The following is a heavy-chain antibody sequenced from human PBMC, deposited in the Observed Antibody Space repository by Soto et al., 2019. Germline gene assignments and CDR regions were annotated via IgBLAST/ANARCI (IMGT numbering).Heavy chain of an antibody. Sequence: ASVKVSCKVSGYTLTELSMHWVRQAPGKGLEWMGGFDPEDGETIYAQKFQGRVTMTEDTSTDTAYMELSSLRSEDTAVYYCATVQVVTYGFDYWGQGTLLTVYS. V-gene: IGHV1-24*01. CDR3: ATVQVVTYGFDY. CDR1: GYTLTELS. D-gene: IGHD3-22*01. J-gene: IGHJ4*02. CDR2: FDPEDGET.